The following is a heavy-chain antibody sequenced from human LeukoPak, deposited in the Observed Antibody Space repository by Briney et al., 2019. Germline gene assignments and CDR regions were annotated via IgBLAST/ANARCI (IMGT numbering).Heavy chain of an antibody. D-gene: IGHD3-3*01. CDR1: GFTFRSYA. Sequence: PGGSLRLSCAASGFTFRSYAIHWVRQAPGKGLEWVSSISSSSSYIYYADSVKGRFTISRDNSKNTLYLQMNSLRAEDTAVYYCAKVYYDFWSGPCNYWGQGTLVTVSS. CDR2: ISSSSSYI. V-gene: IGHV3-21*04. CDR3: AKVYYDFWSGPCNY. J-gene: IGHJ4*02.